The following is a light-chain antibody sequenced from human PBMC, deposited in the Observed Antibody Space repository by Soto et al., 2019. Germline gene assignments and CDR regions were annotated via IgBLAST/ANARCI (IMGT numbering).Light chain of an antibody. CDR3: SSYTSTNTRG. CDR1: SSDVGDYNY. CDR2: GVS. J-gene: IGLJ2*01. Sequence: HSVLTQPASVSGSPGQSITISCTGTSSDVGDYNYVSWYQQHPGKAPKLIIYGVSNRPSGISNRFSGSKSGNTASMTISGLQAEDEADYYCSSYTSTNTRGFGGGTKLTVL. V-gene: IGLV2-14*01.